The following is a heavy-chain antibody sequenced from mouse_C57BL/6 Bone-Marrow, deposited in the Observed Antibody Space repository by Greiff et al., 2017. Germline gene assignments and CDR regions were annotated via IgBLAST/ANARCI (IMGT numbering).Heavy chain of an antibody. J-gene: IGHJ1*03. CDR2: ISGGGGNT. V-gene: IGHV5-9*01. CDR1: GFTFSSYT. Sequence: EVNVVESGGGLVKPGGSLKLSCAASGFTFSSYTMSWVRQTPEKRLQWVAAISGGGGNTYYPDRVKGRFTISRDNDKNILYLQMSSLRSEDTALYYCSRQVTTVLATKYFDVWGTGTTVTVSS. D-gene: IGHD1-1*01. CDR3: SRQVTTVLATKYFDV.